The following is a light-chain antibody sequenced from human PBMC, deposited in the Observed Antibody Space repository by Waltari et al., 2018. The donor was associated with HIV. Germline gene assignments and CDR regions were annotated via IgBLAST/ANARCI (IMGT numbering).Light chain of an antibody. CDR3: SSYTKGTSLRV. J-gene: IGLJ1*01. CDR1: SSDVGGYDY. CDR2: DVS. Sequence: QSALTQPASVSGSPGQSITISCTGTSSDVGGYDYVSWYQQHPGKAPKLMISDVSNRPSGVSNRCSGSKSGTTASLTISGLQAEDEADYYCSSYTKGTSLRVFGTGTTVTVL. V-gene: IGLV2-14*01.